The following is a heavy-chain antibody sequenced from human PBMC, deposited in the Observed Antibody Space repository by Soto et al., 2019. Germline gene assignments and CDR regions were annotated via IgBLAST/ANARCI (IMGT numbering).Heavy chain of an antibody. D-gene: IGHD3-16*01. V-gene: IGHV3-23*01. J-gene: IGHJ4*02. CDR2: VSGSGGNT. Sequence: VQLLESGGGLVQPGGSLRLSCAASGFSLSSYAMSWVRQAPGKGLEWVSGVSGSGGNTYYADSGKGRFSISRDNSKNTLNLQMNSLRAEDTAVYYCAKETYTPAYGGFDYWGQGTLITVSS. CDR1: GFSLSSYA. CDR3: AKETYTPAYGGFDY.